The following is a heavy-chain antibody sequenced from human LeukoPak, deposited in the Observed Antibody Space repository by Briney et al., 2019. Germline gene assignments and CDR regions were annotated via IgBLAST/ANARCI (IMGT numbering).Heavy chain of an antibody. D-gene: IGHD2-15*01. Sequence: GESLKISCKGSGYSFTSYWIGWVRQMPGKGPEWMGIIYPGDSDTRYSPSFQGQVTISADKSISTAYLQWSSLKASDTAMYYCASGVYCSGGSCSRDWYYGMDVWGQGTTVTVSS. CDR1: GYSFTSYW. J-gene: IGHJ6*02. CDR3: ASGVYCSGGSCSRDWYYGMDV. V-gene: IGHV5-51*01. CDR2: IYPGDSDT.